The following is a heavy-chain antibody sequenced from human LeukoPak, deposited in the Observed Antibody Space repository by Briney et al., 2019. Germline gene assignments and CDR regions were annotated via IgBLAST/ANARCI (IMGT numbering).Heavy chain of an antibody. V-gene: IGHV3-74*01. J-gene: IGHJ4*02. CDR1: GFTFSSYG. Sequence: GGSLRLSCAASGFTFSSYGMSWVRQAPGKGLVWVSRINNDGTATFFADSVKGRFTISRDNAKNTLYLQMDSLRAEDTAVYYCARGEIFFDYWGQGTLVTVSS. D-gene: IGHD5-24*01. CDR2: INNDGTAT. CDR3: ARGEIFFDY.